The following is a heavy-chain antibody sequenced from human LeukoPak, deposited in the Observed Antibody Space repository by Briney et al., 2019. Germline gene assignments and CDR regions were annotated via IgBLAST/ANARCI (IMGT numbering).Heavy chain of an antibody. J-gene: IGHJ4*02. Sequence: PGGSLRLSCAASGFTFISYAIHWVRQAPGKGLEWVAVISFHGTDSFYADSVKGRFTISRDNSKNSLYLQMNSLRVEDTALYYCAKAGDVGATGKYYFDYWGQGTLVTVSS. CDR3: AKAGDVGATGKYYFDY. V-gene: IGHV3-30*04. CDR1: GFTFISYA. CDR2: ISFHGTDS. D-gene: IGHD1-26*01.